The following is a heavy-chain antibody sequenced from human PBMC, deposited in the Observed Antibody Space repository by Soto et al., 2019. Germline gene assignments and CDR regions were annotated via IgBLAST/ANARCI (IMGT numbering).Heavy chain of an antibody. CDR3: AKKVTIYAVDPADY. CDR2: MSGSGDDA. J-gene: IGHJ4*02. CDR1: GFTFSNYG. Sequence: EVQLLESGRGLVQPGGSLRLSCAASGFTFSNYGMSWVRQAPGKWLEWVSVMSGSGDDAYYADSVKGRVTISRDNFKNMLYLQMNSLRAEDRAVYFCAKKVTIYAVDPADYWGQGTQVAVSS. D-gene: IGHD3-3*01. V-gene: IGHV3-23*01.